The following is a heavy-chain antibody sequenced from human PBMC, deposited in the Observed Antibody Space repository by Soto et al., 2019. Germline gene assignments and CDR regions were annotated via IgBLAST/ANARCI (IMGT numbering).Heavy chain of an antibody. J-gene: IGHJ4*02. CDR1: GGSISSYY. CDR2: IYYSGST. D-gene: IGHD3-10*01. CDR3: ARQVGALGADRLTIGY. Sequence: SETLSLTCTVSGGSISSYYWIWVRQPPGKGLEWIGYIYYSGSTNYNPSLKSRVTISVDTSKNQFSLKLSSVTAADTAVYYCARQVGALGADRLTIGYWGQGTLVTVSS. V-gene: IGHV4-59*01.